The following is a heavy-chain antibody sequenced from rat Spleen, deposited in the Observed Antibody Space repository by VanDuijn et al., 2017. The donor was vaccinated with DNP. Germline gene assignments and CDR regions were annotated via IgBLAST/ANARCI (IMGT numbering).Heavy chain of an antibody. D-gene: IGHD4-3*01. CDR1: GFTFSNYH. J-gene: IGHJ2*01. Sequence: EVQLVESGGGLVRPGRSLKLSCAASGFTFSNYHMAWVRQAPTKGLEWVAYISYDGENTYYGDSVKGRFTISRDNAKSTLYLQMNSLRSEDMATYYCARSGYFDYWGRGVMVTVSS. V-gene: IGHV5-22*01. CDR3: ARSGYFDY. CDR2: ISYDGENT.